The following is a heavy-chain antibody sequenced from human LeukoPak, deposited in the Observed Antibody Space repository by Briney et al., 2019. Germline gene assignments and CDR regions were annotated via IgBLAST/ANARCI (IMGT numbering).Heavy chain of an antibody. Sequence: SETLSLTCTVSGGSISTYYWSWIRQTPGKGLEWTGHIHYTGSTNYNPSLKSRVTTSVDTSKNQFSLNLSSVTAADTAVYYCARSPPLYGDYAQYYFDYWGQGTLVTVSS. CDR3: ARSPPLYGDYAQYYFDY. V-gene: IGHV4-59*08. CDR2: IHYTGST. J-gene: IGHJ4*02. D-gene: IGHD4-17*01. CDR1: GGSISTYY.